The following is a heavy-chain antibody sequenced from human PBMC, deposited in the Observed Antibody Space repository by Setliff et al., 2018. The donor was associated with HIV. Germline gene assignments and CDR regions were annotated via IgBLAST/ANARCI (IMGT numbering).Heavy chain of an antibody. D-gene: IGHD6-19*01. J-gene: IGHJ3*02. CDR3: ARDGGGYSSGDAFDI. V-gene: IGHV4-59*01. CDR2: FYYGGST. CDR1: GDSIGTYY. Sequence: SETLSLTCSVSGDSIGTYYWNWIRQTPGKRLEWIGFFYYGGSTDYNPALKNRVAISVDTSRNRVSLKMTSVTAADTAVYYCARDGGGYSSGDAFDIWGQGTMVTVSS.